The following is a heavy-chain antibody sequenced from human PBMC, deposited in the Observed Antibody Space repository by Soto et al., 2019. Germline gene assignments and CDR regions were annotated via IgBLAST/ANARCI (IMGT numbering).Heavy chain of an antibody. Sequence: SETLSLTCTASGGSISSGNYYWSWIRQPPGKGLEWIGFISYSGSTYYSTSLKSRVTISVDTSKSQSSLNLSFVTAADTSVYYCATMGTPATGLYFFDYWGQGSLVTVSS. CDR2: ISYSGST. J-gene: IGHJ4*02. D-gene: IGHD2-15*01. V-gene: IGHV4-30-4*01. CDR1: GGSISSGNYY. CDR3: ATMGTPATGLYFFDY.